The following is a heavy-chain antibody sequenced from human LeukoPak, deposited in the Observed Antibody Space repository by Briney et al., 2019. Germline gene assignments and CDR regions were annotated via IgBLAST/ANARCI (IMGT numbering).Heavy chain of an antibody. CDR1: GFTFSSYS. Sequence: GGSLRLSCAASGFTFSSYSMNWVRQAPGKGLEWVSSISSSSSYIYYADSVKGRFTISRDNSKNTLYLQMNSLRAEDTAVYYCARGRVGPPIQHWGQGTLVTVSS. D-gene: IGHD1-26*01. J-gene: IGHJ1*01. V-gene: IGHV3-21*04. CDR2: ISSSSSYI. CDR3: ARGRVGPPIQH.